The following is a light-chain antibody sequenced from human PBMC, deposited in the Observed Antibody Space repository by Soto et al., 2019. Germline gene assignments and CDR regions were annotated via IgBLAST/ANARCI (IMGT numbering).Light chain of an antibody. J-gene: IGLJ1*01. Sequence: SVLAQPRSVSGSPGQSATISCTGTSSDVGDYDYVSWYQQHPGKAPKLMIYDVSKRPSGVPDRFSGSKSGNTASLTISGLQAEDGADYYCCSYAGSYTYVFGTGTKVTVL. CDR2: DVS. V-gene: IGLV2-11*01. CDR1: SSDVGDYDY. CDR3: CSYAGSYTYV.